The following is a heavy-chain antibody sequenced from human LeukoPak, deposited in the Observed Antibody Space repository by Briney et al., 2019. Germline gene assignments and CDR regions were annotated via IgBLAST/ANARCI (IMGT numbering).Heavy chain of an antibody. CDR2: IYYSGST. V-gene: IGHV4-31*03. J-gene: IGHJ4*02. CDR3: ARRALSWYVWGSYRPGFDY. Sequence: SETLSLTCTVSGGSISSGGYYWSWIRQHPGKGLEWIGYIYYSGSTYYNPSLKSRVTISVDTSKNQFSLKLSSVTAADTAVYYCARRALSWYVWGSYRPGFDYWGQGTLVTVSS. D-gene: IGHD3-16*02. CDR1: GGSISSGGYY.